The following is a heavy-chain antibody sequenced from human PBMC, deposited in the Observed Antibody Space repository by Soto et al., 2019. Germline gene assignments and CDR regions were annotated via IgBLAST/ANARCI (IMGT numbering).Heavy chain of an antibody. CDR1: GFTFSSYA. D-gene: IGHD3-22*01. CDR3: ARDRVYYDYSSGYYDGYYLDV. CDR2: ISYDGSNK. J-gene: IGHJ4*02. Sequence: QVQLVESGGGVVQPGRSLRLSCAASGFTFSSYAMHWVRQAPGKGLEWVAVISYDGSNKYYADSVKGRFTISRDNSKNPLYLQMNSLRAEDTAVYYCARDRVYYDYSSGYYDGYYLDVWGQGTLVTVSS. V-gene: IGHV3-30-3*01.